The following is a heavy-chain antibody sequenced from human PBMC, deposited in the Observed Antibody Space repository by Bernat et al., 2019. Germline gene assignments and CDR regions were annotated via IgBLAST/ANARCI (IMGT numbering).Heavy chain of an antibody. CDR1: GFTFSNHW. CDR3: TRSLATAV. V-gene: IGHV3-74*01. CDR2: INIDGSIT. J-gene: IGHJ4*02. D-gene: IGHD6-13*01. Sequence: EVQLVESGGDLVQPRGSLRLSCAASGFTFSNHWMHWVRQAPGKGLVWVSHINIDGSITSYADSVKGRFTISRDNAKNTLYLQMNSLRAEDTAVYYCTRSLATAVWGQGTLVTVSS.